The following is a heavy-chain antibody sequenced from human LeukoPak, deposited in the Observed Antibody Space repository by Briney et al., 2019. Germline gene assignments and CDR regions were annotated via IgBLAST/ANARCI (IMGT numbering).Heavy chain of an antibody. CDR3: ARHGGYSYGYEDYYYGMDV. Sequence: GESLKISCKGSGYSFTSYWIGWVRQMPGKGLEWMGIIHPGDSDTRYSPSFQGQVTISADKSISTAYLQWSSLKASDTAMYYCARHGGYSYGYEDYYYGMDVWGQGTTVTVSS. V-gene: IGHV5-51*01. CDR1: GYSFTSYW. J-gene: IGHJ6*02. CDR2: IHPGDSDT. D-gene: IGHD5-18*01.